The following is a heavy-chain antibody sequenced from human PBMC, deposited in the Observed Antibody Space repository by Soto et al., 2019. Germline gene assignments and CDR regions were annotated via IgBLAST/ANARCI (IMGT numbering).Heavy chain of an antibody. Sequence: EGSLRLSCAASGFIFRSYSMNWVRQTPGKGLEWVSYISSSSSTIFYADSVKGRFTISRDNAKNSLYLQMNSLRAEDTAVYYCAILGWEVLLDYFDYCGQXSLVTVSS. J-gene: IGHJ4*02. CDR3: AILGWEVLLDYFDY. D-gene: IGHD1-26*01. CDR1: GFIFRSYS. V-gene: IGHV3-48*01. CDR2: ISSSSSTI.